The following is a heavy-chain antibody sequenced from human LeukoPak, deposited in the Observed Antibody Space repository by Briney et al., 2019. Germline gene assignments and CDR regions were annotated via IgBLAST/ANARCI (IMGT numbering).Heavy chain of an antibody. J-gene: IGHJ4*02. CDR2: IKYDGNEK. V-gene: IGHV3-7*01. Sequence: GGSLRLSCAASGFIFSTYWMTWVRQAPGKGLEWVATIKYDGNEKFYLDSVRGRFTISSDNSKNTLHLQMNSLRAEDTAVYYCARGGLPPGYSYGYYFDFWGQGTLVTVSS. CDR3: ARGGLPPGYSYGYYFDF. CDR1: GFIFSTYW. D-gene: IGHD5-18*01.